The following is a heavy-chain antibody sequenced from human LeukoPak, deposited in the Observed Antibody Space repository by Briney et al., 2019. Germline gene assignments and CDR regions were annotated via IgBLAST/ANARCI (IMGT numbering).Heavy chain of an antibody. CDR1: GGSISSSSYY. V-gene: IGHV4-39*07. Sequence: PSETLSLTCTVSGGSISSSSYYWGWIRQPPGKGLEWIGTIYYSVNTYYNPSLKSRVTISVDTSKNQFSLKLSSVTAADTAVYYCARSRWGTYGDYWGPPVCAFDIWGQGTMVTVSS. J-gene: IGHJ3*02. CDR3: ARSRWGTYGDYWGPPVCAFDI. CDR2: IYYSVNT. D-gene: IGHD4-17*01.